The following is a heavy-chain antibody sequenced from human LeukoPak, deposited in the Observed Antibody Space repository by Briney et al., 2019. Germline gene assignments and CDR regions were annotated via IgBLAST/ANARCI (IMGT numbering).Heavy chain of an antibody. D-gene: IGHD5-12*01. V-gene: IGHV4-34*01. Sequence: SETLSLTCAVYGGSFSGYYWSWIRQPPGKGLEWIGEINHSGSTNYNPSLKSRVTISVDTSKNQFSLKLSSVTAADTAVYYCAREVVATRWDPGFDYWGQGTLVTVSS. CDR3: AREVVATRWDPGFDY. CDR2: INHSGST. J-gene: IGHJ4*02. CDR1: GGSFSGYY.